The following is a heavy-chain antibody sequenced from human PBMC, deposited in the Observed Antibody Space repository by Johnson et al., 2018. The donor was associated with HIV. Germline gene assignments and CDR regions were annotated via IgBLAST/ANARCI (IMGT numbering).Heavy chain of an antibody. J-gene: IGHJ3*02. D-gene: IGHD3-10*01. V-gene: IGHV3-33*01. CDR3: AAMDGSGSYWAFDI. CDR1: GFTFSSYG. Sequence: VQLVESGGGVVQPGRSLRLSCAASGFTFSSYGMHWVRQAPGKGLEWVAVIWYDGSNKYYADSVKGRFTISRDNSKNTLYLQMNSLRAEDTAVYYCAAMDGSGSYWAFDIWGQGTMVTVSS. CDR2: IWYDGSNK.